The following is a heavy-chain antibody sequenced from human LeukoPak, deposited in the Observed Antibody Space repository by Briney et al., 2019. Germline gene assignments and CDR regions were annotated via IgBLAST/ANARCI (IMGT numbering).Heavy chain of an antibody. CDR3: ARDKTEQWLVLEAFDI. CDR2: IKPDGSEK. CDR1: GFDFSTFW. V-gene: IGHV3-7*01. J-gene: IGHJ3*02. Sequence: GGSLRLSCAASGFDFSTFWMSWVRLAPAKGLEWVANIKPDGSEKNYVDSVKGRFTISRDNAKNSLYLQMNSLRAEDTAVYYCARDKTEQWLVLEAFDIWGQGTVVTVSS. D-gene: IGHD6-19*01.